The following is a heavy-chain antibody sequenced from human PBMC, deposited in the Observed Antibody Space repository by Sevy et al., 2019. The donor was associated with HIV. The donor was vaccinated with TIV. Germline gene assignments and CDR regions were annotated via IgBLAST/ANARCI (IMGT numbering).Heavy chain of an antibody. V-gene: IGHV3-33*01. J-gene: IGHJ6*02. D-gene: IGHD4-4*01. CDR2: IWYDGSNR. Sequence: GGSLRLSCAASGFTFSSYGMHWVRQAPGKGLEWVAAIWYDGSNRYYADSVKGRFTISRDNSKNTLYLQMNSLSAEDTAVYYCARERRAVTSRGYYGMDVWGQGTTVTVSS. CDR1: GFTFSSYG. CDR3: ARERRAVTSRGYYGMDV.